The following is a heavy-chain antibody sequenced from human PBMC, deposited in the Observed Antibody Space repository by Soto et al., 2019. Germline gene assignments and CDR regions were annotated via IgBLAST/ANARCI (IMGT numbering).Heavy chain of an antibody. V-gene: IGHV4-39*01. CDR1: GDSISNSRFY. D-gene: IGHD3-22*01. Sequence: PSETRSLTCSVSGDSISNSRFYWAWIRQPPGEGLEWIGSIYHTGNAYYNPSLKSRVTIFVDTSKNQFSLKLTSVTAADTALYYCARDYFDSSDYTTNWFDPWGQGALVTVS. J-gene: IGHJ5*02. CDR3: ARDYFDSSDYTTNWFDP. CDR2: IYHTGNA.